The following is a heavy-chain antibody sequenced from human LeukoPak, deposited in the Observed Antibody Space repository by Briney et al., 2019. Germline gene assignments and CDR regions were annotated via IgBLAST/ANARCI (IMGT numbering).Heavy chain of an antibody. V-gene: IGHV1-2*02. J-gene: IGHJ4*02. CDR2: INPNTGGT. Sequence: ASVKVCCKASGYSFTGYYMHWVRQAPGQGLEWMGWINPNTGGTNYAQKFQGRVTMTRDTSISTAYMELSSLRSDDMAVYYCANAKLYGNFDHWGQGTLVTVSS. D-gene: IGHD2-8*01. CDR1: GYSFTGYY. CDR3: ANAKLYGNFDH.